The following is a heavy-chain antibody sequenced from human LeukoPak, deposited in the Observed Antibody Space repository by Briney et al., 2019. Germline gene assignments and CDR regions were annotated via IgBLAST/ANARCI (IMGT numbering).Heavy chain of an antibody. CDR3: ASAPYSSSWSYFDY. J-gene: IGHJ4*02. D-gene: IGHD6-13*01. CDR2: ISSSSSTI. Sequence: GGSLRLSCAASGFTFSSYRMNSVRQAPGKGLEWVSYISSSSSTIYYADSVKGRFTISRDNAKNSLYLQMNSLRAEDTAVYYCASAPYSSSWSYFDYWGQGTLVTVSS. V-gene: IGHV3-48*01. CDR1: GFTFSSYR.